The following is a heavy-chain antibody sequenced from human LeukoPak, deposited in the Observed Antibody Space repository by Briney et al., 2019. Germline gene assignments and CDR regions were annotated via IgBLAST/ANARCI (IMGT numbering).Heavy chain of an antibody. Sequence: ASVKVSCKASGYTFTGYYMHWVRQAPGQGLEWMGWINPNSGGTNYAQKFQGWVTMTRDTSISTAYMELSRLRSDDTAVYYCARGLLDCSGGSCYDYWGQGTLVTVSS. V-gene: IGHV1-2*04. J-gene: IGHJ4*02. CDR3: ARGLLDCSGGSCYDY. CDR1: GYTFTGYY. D-gene: IGHD2-15*01. CDR2: INPNSGGT.